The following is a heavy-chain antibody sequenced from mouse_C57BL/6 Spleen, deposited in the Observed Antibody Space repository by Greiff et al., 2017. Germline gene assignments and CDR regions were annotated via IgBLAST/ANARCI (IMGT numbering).Heavy chain of an antibody. D-gene: IGHD2-1*01. CDR3: ARDRGNSYFDY. V-gene: IGHV5-4*03. CDR1: GFTFSSYA. Sequence: DVKLVESGGGLVKPGGSLKLSCAASGFTFSSYAMSWVRQTPEKRLEWVATISDGGSYTYYPDNVKGRFTISRDNAKNNLYLQMSHLKSEDTAMYYCARDRGNSYFDYWGQGTTLTVSS. CDR2: ISDGGSYT. J-gene: IGHJ2*01.